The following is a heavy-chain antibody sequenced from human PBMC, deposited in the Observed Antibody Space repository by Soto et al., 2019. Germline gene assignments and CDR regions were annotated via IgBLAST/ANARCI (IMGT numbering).Heavy chain of an antibody. CDR1: GYTFTSYG. CDR2: ISAYNGNT. Sequence: ASVKVSCKASGYTFTSYGISWVRQAPGQGLEWMGWISAYNGNTNYAQKLQGRVTMTTDTSTSTAYMELRSLRSDDTAVYYCARDPLPLWLVAGHIPEDYYYYGMDVWGQGTTVTVSS. D-gene: IGHD5-18*01. V-gene: IGHV1-18*01. J-gene: IGHJ6*02. CDR3: ARDPLPLWLVAGHIPEDYYYYGMDV.